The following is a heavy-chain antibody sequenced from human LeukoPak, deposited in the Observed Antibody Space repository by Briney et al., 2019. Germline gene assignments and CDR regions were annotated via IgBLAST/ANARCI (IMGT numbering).Heavy chain of an antibody. CDR3: ARHVDGPNWFDS. V-gene: IGHV4-39*01. D-gene: IGHD5-24*01. Sequence: SETVSLTCDVSGGFTVSSTSYWGWIRQPPGKGPEWIGSISYIGSTYYNPVLKSRVTISIDTSKNEFSLSLRSVTAADTAVYYCARHVDGPNWFDSWGQGILVTVSS. J-gene: IGHJ5*02. CDR1: GGFTVSSTSY. CDR2: ISYIGST.